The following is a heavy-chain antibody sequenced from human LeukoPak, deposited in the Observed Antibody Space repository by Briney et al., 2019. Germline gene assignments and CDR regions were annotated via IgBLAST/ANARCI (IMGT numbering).Heavy chain of an antibody. J-gene: IGHJ4*02. CDR3: AREFPVTQETYYYDSSGYYPVDY. D-gene: IGHD3-22*01. V-gene: IGHV3-30-3*01. CDR1: GFTFSSYA. CDR2: ISYDGSNK. Sequence: GGSLRLSCAASGFTFSSYAMHWVRQAPGKGLEWVAVISYDGSNKYYADSVKGRFTISRDNSKNSLYLQMNSLRAEDTAVYYCAREFPVTQETYYYDSSGYYPVDYWGQGTLVTVSS.